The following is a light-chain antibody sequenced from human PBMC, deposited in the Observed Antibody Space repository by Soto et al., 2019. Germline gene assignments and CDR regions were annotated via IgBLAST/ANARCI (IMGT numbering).Light chain of an antibody. Sequence: ETVLTQSPGTLSLSPGERATLSCRASQSVSSSYVAWYQQKPGQAPRLLIYGASSRATAIPDRFIGSGSGTDFTLTISRLEPEDFAVYYCQQYGSSRTFGQGTKVDIK. CDR3: QQYGSSRT. J-gene: IGKJ1*01. CDR2: GAS. CDR1: QSVSSSY. V-gene: IGKV3-20*01.